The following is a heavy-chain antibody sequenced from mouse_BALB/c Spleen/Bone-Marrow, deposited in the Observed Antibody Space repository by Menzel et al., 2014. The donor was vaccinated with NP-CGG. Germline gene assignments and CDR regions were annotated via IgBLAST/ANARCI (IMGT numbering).Heavy chain of an antibody. V-gene: IGHV5-9*03. CDR3: VRSSPFFNGKGGDYAMDY. J-gene: IGHJ4*01. CDR2: ISSGGGNI. D-gene: IGHD2-1*01. CDR1: GFTFSSYS. Sequence: EVMLVESGGDLVKSGGSLRLSCAASGFTFSSYSMSWVRQIPEKRLEWVATISSGGGNIYYPDSVKGRFTISRDNAKNNLYLQMSSLRPEDTALYYCVRSSPFFNGKGGDYAMDYWGQGTSVTVSS.